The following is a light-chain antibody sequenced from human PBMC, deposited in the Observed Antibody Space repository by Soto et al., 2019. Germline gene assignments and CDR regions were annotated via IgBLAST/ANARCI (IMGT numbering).Light chain of an antibody. J-gene: IGKJ1*01. CDR1: QNIGSF. CDR2: AAS. Sequence: DIQMTQSPSSLSTSVGDRVTITCRASQNIGSFLNRYQQKPGQAPRLLIYAASTLQSGVPSRFSGSGSGTDFTLTISCLQSEDFATYYCQQYYSYPRTFGQGTKVDIK. CDR3: QQYYSYPRT. V-gene: IGKV1-39*01.